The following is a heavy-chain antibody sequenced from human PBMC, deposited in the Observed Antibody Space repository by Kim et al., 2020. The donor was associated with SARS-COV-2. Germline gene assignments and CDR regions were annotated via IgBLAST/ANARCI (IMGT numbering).Heavy chain of an antibody. CDR1: GYTFTSYY. CDR2: INPSGGST. V-gene: IGHV1-46*01. D-gene: IGHD6-25*01. J-gene: IGHJ6*02. Sequence: ASVKVSCKASGYTFTSYYIHWVRQAPGQGLEWMGIINPSGGSTTYAQKFQGRVTMTRDTSTSTFYMELSSLRSEDTAAYYCSSWVSQRRAMDVWGQGTTVTVSS. CDR3: SSWVSQRRAMDV.